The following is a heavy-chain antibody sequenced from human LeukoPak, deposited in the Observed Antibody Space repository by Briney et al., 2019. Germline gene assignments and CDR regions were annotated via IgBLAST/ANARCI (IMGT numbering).Heavy chain of an antibody. J-gene: IGHJ3*02. CDR3: ARDGGGSYYGDAFDI. D-gene: IGHD1-26*01. V-gene: IGHV3-21*01. Sequence: GGSLRLSCAASGFTFSSYSMNWVRQAPGKGLEWVSSISSSSSYIYYADSVKGRFTISRDNAKNSLYLQMNSLRAEDTAVYYCARDGGGSYYGDAFDIWGQGTMVTVSS. CDR1: GFTFSSYS. CDR2: ISSSSSYI.